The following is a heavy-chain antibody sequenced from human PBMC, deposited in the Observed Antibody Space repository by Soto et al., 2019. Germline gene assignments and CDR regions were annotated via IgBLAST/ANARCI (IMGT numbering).Heavy chain of an antibody. V-gene: IGHV3-33*01. CDR3: ARVRAVSNWFDP. J-gene: IGHJ5*02. CDR2: IWYDGSNK. CDR1: GFTFSSYG. Sequence: PGGSLRLSCAASGFTFSSYGMHWVRQAPGKGLEWVAVIWYDGSNKYYADSVKGRFTISRDNSKNTLYLQMNSLRAEDTAVYYCARVRAVSNWFDPWGQGTLVTVSS.